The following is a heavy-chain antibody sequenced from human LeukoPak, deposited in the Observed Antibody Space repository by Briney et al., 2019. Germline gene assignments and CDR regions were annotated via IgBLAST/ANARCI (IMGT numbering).Heavy chain of an antibody. CDR2: IKPDGSEE. J-gene: IGHJ4*02. CDR1: GLSFGDYA. CDR3: AREIYYRFDY. V-gene: IGHV3-7*04. Sequence: GGSLRLSCTGSGLSFGDYAMSWVRQAPGKGLEWVAKIKPDGSEEFYGDSVKGRFTISRDNARNTLYLQMNSLRAEDTAVYYCAREIYYRFDYWGQGTLGTVSS. D-gene: IGHD1-26*01.